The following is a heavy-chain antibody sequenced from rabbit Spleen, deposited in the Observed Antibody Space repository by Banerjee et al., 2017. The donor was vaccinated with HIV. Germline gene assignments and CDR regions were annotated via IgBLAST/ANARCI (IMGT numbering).Heavy chain of an antibody. CDR1: GFTISGYW. CDR2: IDPVFGST. Sequence: QEQLVESRGGLVQPGESLTLSCKAFGFTISGYWMNWVRQAPGKGLEWIGYIDPVFGSTYYASWAKGRFTISKTSSTTVTLQMTSLTAADTATYFCARVASGSSSGYYLSVYGMDLWGPGTLVTVS. CDR3: ARVASGSSSGYYLSVYGMDL. V-gene: IGHV1S45*01. J-gene: IGHJ6*01. D-gene: IGHD1-1*01.